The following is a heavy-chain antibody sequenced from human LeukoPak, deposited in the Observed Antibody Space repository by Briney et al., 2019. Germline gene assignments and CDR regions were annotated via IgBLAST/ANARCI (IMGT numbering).Heavy chain of an antibody. V-gene: IGHV4-61*02. CDR1: GGSISSGTYY. Sequence: SQTLSLTCTVSGGSISSGTYYWSWIRQPAGKGLEWIGRIYTSGSTNYNPSLKSRVTISVDTSKNQFSLKLSSVTAADTAVYYCARRPYYDILTGYLNNWFDPWGQGTLVTVSS. CDR3: ARRPYYDILTGYLNNWFDP. J-gene: IGHJ5*02. CDR2: IYTSGST. D-gene: IGHD3-9*01.